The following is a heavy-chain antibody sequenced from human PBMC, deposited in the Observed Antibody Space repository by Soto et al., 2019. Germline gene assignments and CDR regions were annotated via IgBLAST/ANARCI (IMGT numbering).Heavy chain of an antibody. CDR3: VRDRGGYGSNHC. CDR2: IYHSGST. J-gene: IGHJ4*02. Sequence: QVQLQEAGPGLVKPSQTLSLTCTVSGGSITSSEHYWSWIRQSPGKGLEWMAYIYHSGSTYYNPSLKSRVTISVDTSKNQFSLKLTSVPAADTAVYYCVRDRGGYGSNHCWGQRTLVTVSS. CDR1: GGSITSSEHY. D-gene: IGHD3-10*01. V-gene: IGHV4-30-4*01.